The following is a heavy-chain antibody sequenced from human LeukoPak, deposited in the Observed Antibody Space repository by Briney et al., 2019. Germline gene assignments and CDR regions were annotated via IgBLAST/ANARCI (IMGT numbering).Heavy chain of an antibody. Sequence: GGSLRLSCAASGFTFSSYDMHWVRQAPGKGLEWVAVISYDGSNKYYADSVKGRFAISRDNSKNTVYLQMNSLRVEDTAVYYCAKATQRYCTGGTCYPLDYWGQGTLVTVSS. CDR1: GFTFSSYD. V-gene: IGHV3-30*09. D-gene: IGHD2-8*02. J-gene: IGHJ4*02. CDR2: ISYDGSNK. CDR3: AKATQRYCTGGTCYPLDY.